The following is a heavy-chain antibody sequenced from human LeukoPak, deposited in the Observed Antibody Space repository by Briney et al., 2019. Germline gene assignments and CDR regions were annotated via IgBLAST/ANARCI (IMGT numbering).Heavy chain of an antibody. J-gene: IGHJ4*02. CDR3: AKEIRPNDH. CDR2: ISINADDT. V-gene: IGHV3-23*01. Sequence: GGSLRLSCAASGFTFSSHAMTWVRQAPGKGLQWVSSISINADDTHYADSVKGRFTISRDNSKKTLFLQMNSLRVDDTAIYCCAKEIRPNDHWGQGTLVIVSS. CDR1: GFTFSSHA. D-gene: IGHD3-16*01.